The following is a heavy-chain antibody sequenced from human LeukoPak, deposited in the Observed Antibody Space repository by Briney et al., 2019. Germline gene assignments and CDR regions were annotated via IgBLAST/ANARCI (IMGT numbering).Heavy chain of an antibody. V-gene: IGHV3-7*01. J-gene: IGHJ4*02. CDR2: IKQDGSEK. Sequence: GGSLRLSCAASGFTFSSYWMSWVRQAPGKGLEWVANIKQDGSEKYYVDSVKGRFTISRDNAKNSLYLQMNSLRAEDTAVYYCARGVRYYYDSSGYGLGYWGQGTLVTVSS. CDR3: ARGVRYYYDSSGYGLGY. CDR1: GFTFSSYW. D-gene: IGHD3-22*01.